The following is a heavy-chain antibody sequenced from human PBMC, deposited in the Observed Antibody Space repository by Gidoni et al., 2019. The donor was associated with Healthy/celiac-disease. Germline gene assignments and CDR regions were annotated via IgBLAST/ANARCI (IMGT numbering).Heavy chain of an antibody. J-gene: IGHJ6*02. CDR1: GFTFDDYA. CDR2: ISWNSGSI. Sequence: EVQLVESGGGLVQPGRSLRLSCAASGFTFDDYAMHWVRQAPGKGLERVSGISWNSGSIGSADSVKGRFTIARDNAKNALYLQMNSLRAEDTALYYCAMGGSGYPYYYYGMDVWGQGTTVTVSS. D-gene: IGHD3-22*01. V-gene: IGHV3-9*01. CDR3: AMGGSGYPYYYYGMDV.